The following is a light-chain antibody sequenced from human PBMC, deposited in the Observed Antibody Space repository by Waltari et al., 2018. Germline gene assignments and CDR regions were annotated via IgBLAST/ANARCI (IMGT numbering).Light chain of an antibody. V-gene: IGLV2-14*03. CDR1: TTDIGTYAY. CDR2: DVS. CDR3: SSYTSTSTLVV. J-gene: IGLJ2*01. Sequence: QSALTQPASVSGSPGQSITISCPGTTTDIGTYAYVPWYQHHPGNAPKLIIYDVSHRPSGVSSRFSGSKSGNTASLTVSGLQAEDEADYYCSSYTSTSTLVVFGGGTKLTVL.